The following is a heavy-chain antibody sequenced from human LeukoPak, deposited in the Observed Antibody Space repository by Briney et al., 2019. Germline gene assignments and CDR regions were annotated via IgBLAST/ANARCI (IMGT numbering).Heavy chain of an antibody. CDR2: INSDGSST. Sequence: PGGSLRLSCAASGFTFSSYWMHWVRQAPGKGLVWVSRINSDGSSTSYADSVKGRFTISRDNAKNTLYLQMNSLRAEDTAVYYCAKDREGQYQISFDPWGQGTLVTVSS. V-gene: IGHV3-74*01. CDR1: GFTFSSYW. J-gene: IGHJ5*02. D-gene: IGHD2-2*01. CDR3: AKDREGQYQISFDP.